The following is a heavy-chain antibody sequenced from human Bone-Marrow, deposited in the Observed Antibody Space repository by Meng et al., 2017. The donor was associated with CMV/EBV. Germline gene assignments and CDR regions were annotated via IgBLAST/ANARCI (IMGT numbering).Heavy chain of an antibody. CDR1: GGSISSSSCY. V-gene: IGHV4-39*07. CDR3: ARSKPVVPAAIPDYYYGMDV. D-gene: IGHD2-2*02. Sequence: GSLRLSCTVSGGSISSSSCYWGWIRQPPGKGLVWIGSIFYGENTFYNPSLRSRVTISVDTSKNQFSLRLSSVTAADTAVYYCARSKPVVPAAIPDYYYGMDVWGKG. J-gene: IGHJ6*04. CDR2: IFYGENT.